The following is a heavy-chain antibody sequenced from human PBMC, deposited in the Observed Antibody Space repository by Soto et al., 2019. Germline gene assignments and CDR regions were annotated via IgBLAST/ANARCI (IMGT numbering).Heavy chain of an antibody. J-gene: IGHJ4*02. Sequence: NPSETLSLTCAVSGVSISSGNWWTWVRQTPQRGLEYIGEIFHDGTANYYPSFERRVAISVDTSKNQFSLKLTSVTAADTAVYFCARARYYDWCFDLWGLGTPVTVSS. V-gene: IGHV4-4*02. CDR1: GVSISSGNW. CDR2: IFHDGTA. CDR3: ARARYYDWCFDL. D-gene: IGHD3-9*01.